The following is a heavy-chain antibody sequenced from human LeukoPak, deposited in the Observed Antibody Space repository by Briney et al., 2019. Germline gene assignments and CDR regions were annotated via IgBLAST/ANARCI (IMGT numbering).Heavy chain of an antibody. CDR3: ARDRISVTDPPNWFDP. J-gene: IGHJ5*02. CDR2: IYTSGST. CDR1: GGSISSNSYY. Sequence: SETLSLTCAVSGGSISSNSYYWGWIRQPPGKGLEWIGRIYTSGSTNYNPSLKSRVTISVDTSKNQFSLKLSSVTAADTAVYFCARDRISVTDPPNWFDPWGQGTLVTVSS. V-gene: IGHV4-61*02. D-gene: IGHD2-21*02.